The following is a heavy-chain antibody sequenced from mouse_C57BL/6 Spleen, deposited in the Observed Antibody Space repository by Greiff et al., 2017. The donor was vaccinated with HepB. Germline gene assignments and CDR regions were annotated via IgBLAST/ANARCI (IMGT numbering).Heavy chain of an antibody. Sequence: QVQLQQPGAELVKPGASVKMSCKASGYTFTSYWITWVKQRPGQGLEWIGDIYPGSGSTNYNEKFKSKATLTVDTSSSTAYMQLSSLTSEDSAVYYCARRHSNYWDFDVWGTGTTVTVSS. CDR1: GYTFTSYW. CDR2: IYPGSGST. CDR3: ARRHSNYWDFDV. V-gene: IGHV1-55*01. J-gene: IGHJ1*03. D-gene: IGHD2-5*01.